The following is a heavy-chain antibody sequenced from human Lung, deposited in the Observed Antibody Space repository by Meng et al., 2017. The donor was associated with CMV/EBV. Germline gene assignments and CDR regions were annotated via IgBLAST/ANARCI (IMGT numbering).Heavy chain of an antibody. J-gene: IGHJ6*02. CDR3: VRAVHGLEI. CDR2: VNPYNGDG. V-gene: IGHV1-8*01. CDR1: GYTLTTYG. Sequence: ASVKVSCKASGYTLTTYGINWVRQAPGQGLEWMGWVNPYNGDGGYAQRFQGRVTVTTDTSINTAYLELTSLISDDTAVYYCVRAVHGLEIWGQGTTVTVSS. D-gene: IGHD4-17*01.